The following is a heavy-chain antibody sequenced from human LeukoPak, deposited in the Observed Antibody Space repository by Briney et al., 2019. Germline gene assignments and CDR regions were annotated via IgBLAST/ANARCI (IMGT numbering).Heavy chain of an antibody. CDR2: INRDGSTT. Sequence: GGSLRLSCAASGFTLSTYWMHWVRQAPGRGLVWVSRINRDGSTTNYADSVKGRFTISRDNAKNTLYLQMNSLRAEDTAVYYCIGHGGYSFWGQGTLVTVSS. D-gene: IGHD4-23*01. J-gene: IGHJ4*02. V-gene: IGHV3-74*01. CDR3: IGHGGYSF. CDR1: GFTLSTYW.